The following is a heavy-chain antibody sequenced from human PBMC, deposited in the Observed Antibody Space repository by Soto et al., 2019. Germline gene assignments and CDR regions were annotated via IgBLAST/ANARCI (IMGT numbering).Heavy chain of an antibody. D-gene: IGHD3-3*01. CDR3: AKSYYDFWSGYPYVFDY. J-gene: IGHJ4*02. Sequence: WRPCRLSCASSGFTFSAHAMSWVRQAPGKGLEWVSAISGSGGSTYYADSVKGRFTISRDNSKNTLYLQMNSLRAEDTAVYYCAKSYYDFWSGYPYVFDYWGQGTLVTVSS. CDR2: ISGSGGST. CDR1: GFTFSAHA. V-gene: IGHV3-23*01.